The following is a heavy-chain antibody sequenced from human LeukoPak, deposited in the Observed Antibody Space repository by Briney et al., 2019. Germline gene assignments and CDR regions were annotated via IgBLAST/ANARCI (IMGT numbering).Heavy chain of an antibody. J-gene: IGHJ4*02. D-gene: IGHD2-15*01. Sequence: ASVKVSCKASGYTFTSYYMHWVRQAPGQGLEWMGWINPDSGGTNYPQKFQGRVTMTRDTSISTAYMELIRLRSDDTAVYYCARKPRYCSGGNCYFFDFWGQGTLVTVSS. CDR3: ARKPRYCSGGNCYFFDF. CDR2: INPDSGGT. CDR1: GYTFTSYY. V-gene: IGHV1-2*02.